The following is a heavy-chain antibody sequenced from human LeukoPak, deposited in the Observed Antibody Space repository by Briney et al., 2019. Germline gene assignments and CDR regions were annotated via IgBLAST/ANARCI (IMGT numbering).Heavy chain of an antibody. V-gene: IGHV4-61*01. CDR1: GASVTSGTYY. Sequence: SETLSLTCSVSGASVTSGTYYWTWIRQPPGKRLEWIGYVYNSESTTYSSALKNRVTISVDPSKNQFSLSLTSMTTADTAVYYCARALTRFGEVPPCLPPYYYDYWGQGTLVTVSP. J-gene: IGHJ4*02. CDR2: VYNSEST. D-gene: IGHD3-10*01. CDR3: ARALTRFGEVPPCLPPYYYDY.